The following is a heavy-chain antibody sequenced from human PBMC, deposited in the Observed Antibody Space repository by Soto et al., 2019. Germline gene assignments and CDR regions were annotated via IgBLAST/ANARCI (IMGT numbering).Heavy chain of an antibody. V-gene: IGHV3-23*01. Sequence: HPGGSLRLSCAASGFTFSSYAMSWVRQAPGKGLEWVSSISGSGNRTYYADSVKGRFTISRDNSKNTLYLQMNSLRAEDTAIYYCAKVPQKSYYDFWSGYYHYWGQGTLVTVSS. J-gene: IGHJ4*02. CDR3: AKVPQKSYYDFWSGYYHY. CDR2: ISGSGNRT. CDR1: GFTFSSYA. D-gene: IGHD3-3*01.